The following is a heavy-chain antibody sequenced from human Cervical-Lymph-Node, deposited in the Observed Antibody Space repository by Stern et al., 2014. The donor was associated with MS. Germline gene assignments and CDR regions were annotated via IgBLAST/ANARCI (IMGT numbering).Heavy chain of an antibody. Sequence: QVTLRESGPTLVKPTQTLTLTCTFSGFSLSTSGVGVGWIRQPPGKALEWLALIYWNDDKRYSPSLKSRLTITKDTSKNQVVLTMTNMDPVDTATYYCAQELKRGSYYGPNYFDYWGQGTLVTVSS. V-gene: IGHV2-5*01. J-gene: IGHJ4*02. CDR1: GFSLSTSGVG. CDR3: AQELKRGSYYGPNYFDY. D-gene: IGHD1-26*01. CDR2: IYWNDDK.